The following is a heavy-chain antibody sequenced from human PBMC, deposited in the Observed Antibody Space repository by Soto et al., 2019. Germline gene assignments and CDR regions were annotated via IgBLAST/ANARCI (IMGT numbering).Heavy chain of an antibody. V-gene: IGHV1-8*01. J-gene: IGHJ4*02. D-gene: IGHD6-6*01. CDR2: MNPNSGNT. Sequence: ASVKVSCKASGYTFTSYDINWVRQANGQGLEWMGWMNPNSGNTGYAQKFQGRVTMTRNNSISTAYMELSRLRSEDTAVYYCARGLGSSPFFDYWGQGTLVTVSS. CDR3: ARGLGSSPFFDY. CDR1: GYTFTSYD.